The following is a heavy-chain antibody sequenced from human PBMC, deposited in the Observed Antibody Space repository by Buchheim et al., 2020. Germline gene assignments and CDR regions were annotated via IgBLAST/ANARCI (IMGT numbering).Heavy chain of an antibody. CDR1: GGSFSGYY. V-gene: IGHV4-34*01. D-gene: IGHD2-2*01. J-gene: IGHJ4*02. CDR2: INHSGST. CDR3: ARGRRWVSTSCYLDY. Sequence: QVQLQQWGAGLLKPSETLSLTCAAYGGSFSGYYWSWIRQPPGKGLEWIGEINHSGSTNYNPSLKSRVTISVDTSKNQFSLTLSSVTAADTAVYYCARGRRWVSTSCYLDYWGQGTL.